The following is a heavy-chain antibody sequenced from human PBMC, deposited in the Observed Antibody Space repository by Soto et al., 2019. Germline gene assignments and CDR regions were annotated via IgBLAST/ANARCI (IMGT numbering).Heavy chain of an antibody. J-gene: IGHJ6*02. CDR3: AKDLTRSLEWLSSSPYGMDV. Sequence: GGSLRLSCAASGFTFSSYAMSWVRQAPGKGLEWVSAISGSGGSTYYADSVKGRFTISRDNSKNTLYLQMNSLRAEDTAVYYCAKDLTRSLEWLSSSPYGMDVWGQGTTVTVSS. CDR2: ISGSGGST. V-gene: IGHV3-23*01. D-gene: IGHD3-3*01. CDR1: GFTFSSYA.